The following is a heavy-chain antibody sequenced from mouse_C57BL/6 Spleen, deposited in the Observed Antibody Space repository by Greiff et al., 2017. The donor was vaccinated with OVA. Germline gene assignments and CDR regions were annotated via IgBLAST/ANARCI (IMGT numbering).Heavy chain of an antibody. CDR2: IDPETGGT. V-gene: IGHV1-15*01. CDR3: TRSGGWDDYLDY. Sequence: QVQLKQSGAELVRPGASVTLSCKASGYTFTDYEMHWVKQTPVHGLEWIGAIDPETGGTAYNQKFKGKAILTADKSSSTAYVERRSLTSEDSAVYYCTRSGGWDDYLDYWGQGTTLTVSS. CDR1: GYTFTDYE. D-gene: IGHD4-1*01. J-gene: IGHJ2*01.